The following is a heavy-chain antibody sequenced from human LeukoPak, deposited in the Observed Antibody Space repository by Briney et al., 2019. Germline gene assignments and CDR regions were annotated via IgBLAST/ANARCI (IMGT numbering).Heavy chain of an antibody. Sequence: PGRSLRLSCAVSGFTFSSYAMSWVRQAPGKGLEWVSAISSSGGNTYYADSVKGRFTISRDNSKNTLYLQMNSLRAEDTAVYYCAKRAPYYFDYWGQGTLVTVSS. J-gene: IGHJ4*02. CDR1: GFTFSSYA. V-gene: IGHV3-23*01. CDR3: AKRAPYYFDY. CDR2: ISSSGGNT.